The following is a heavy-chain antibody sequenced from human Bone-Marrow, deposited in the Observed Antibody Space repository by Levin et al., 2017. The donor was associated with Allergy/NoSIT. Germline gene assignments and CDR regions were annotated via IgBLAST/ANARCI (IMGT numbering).Heavy chain of an antibody. CDR2: INPNSGGT. D-gene: IGHD6-6*01. CDR1: GYTFTGYY. Sequence: ASVKVSCKASGYTFTGYYMHWVRQAPGQGLEWMGWINPNSGGTNYAQKFQGRVTMTRDTSISTAYMELSRLRSDDTAVYYCAREGHGQLVPRYYYYYGMDVWGQGTTVTVSS. CDR3: AREGHGQLVPRYYYYYGMDV. V-gene: IGHV1-2*02. J-gene: IGHJ6*02.